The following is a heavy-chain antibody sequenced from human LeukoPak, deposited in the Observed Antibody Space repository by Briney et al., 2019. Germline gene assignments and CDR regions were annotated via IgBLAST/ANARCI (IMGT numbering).Heavy chain of an antibody. J-gene: IGHJ4*02. V-gene: IGHV3-21*01. CDR1: GFTFSSYV. CDR3: ARLGYCSGGSCSSFDY. Sequence: GGSLRLSCAASGFTFSSYVMNWVRQAPGKGLKWVSSISSGSTYIYYADSVKGRFTISRDNAKNSLYLQMHSLRAEDTAVYYCARLGYCSGGSCSSFDYWGQGTLVTVSS. D-gene: IGHD2-15*01. CDR2: ISSGSTYI.